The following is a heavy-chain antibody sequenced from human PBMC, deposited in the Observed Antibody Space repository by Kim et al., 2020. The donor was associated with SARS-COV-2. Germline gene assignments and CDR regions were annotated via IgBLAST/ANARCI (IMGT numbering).Heavy chain of an antibody. CDR1: GDSIRSDY. CDR3: ARDGGWYTFGY. J-gene: IGHJ4*02. V-gene: IGHV4-59*01. Sequence: SETLSLTCAVSGDSIRSDYWTWIRQRQGKGLEWNWFSDYSCSTNYNPSPKIRVPISIDTSKNHYSLRLSPVTAAATAVYYCARDGGWYTFGYWGQGTLVAVSS. D-gene: IGHD6-19*01. CDR2: SDYSCST.